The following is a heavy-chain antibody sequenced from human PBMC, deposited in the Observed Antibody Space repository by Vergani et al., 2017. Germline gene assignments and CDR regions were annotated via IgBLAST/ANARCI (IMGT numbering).Heavy chain of an antibody. D-gene: IGHD2-21*02. Sequence: EVPLVQSGAAVKKPGESLKISCKGSGYSFTSYWIGWVRQMPGKGLEWMGIIYPGDSDTRYSPSFQGQVTISADKSISTAYLQWSSLKASDTAMYYCARLAYCGGDCYFDAFDIWGQGTMVTVSS. J-gene: IGHJ3*02. CDR3: ARLAYCGGDCYFDAFDI. CDR1: GYSFTSYW. CDR2: IYPGDSDT. V-gene: IGHV5-51*01.